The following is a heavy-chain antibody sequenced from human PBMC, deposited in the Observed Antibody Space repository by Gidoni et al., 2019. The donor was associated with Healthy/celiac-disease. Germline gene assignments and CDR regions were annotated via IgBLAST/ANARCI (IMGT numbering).Heavy chain of an antibody. CDR3: AKGIAVAGTYYYYYGMDV. J-gene: IGHJ6*02. CDR1: GFPFSSYA. D-gene: IGHD6-19*01. V-gene: IGHV3-23*01. Sequence: EVQLLESGGGLVQPGGSLRLSCAASGFPFSSYAMSWVRQAPGKGLEWVSAISGSGGSTYYADSVKGRFTISRDNSKNTLYLQMNSLRAEDTAVYYCAKGIAVAGTYYYYYGMDVWGQGTTVTVSS. CDR2: ISGSGGST.